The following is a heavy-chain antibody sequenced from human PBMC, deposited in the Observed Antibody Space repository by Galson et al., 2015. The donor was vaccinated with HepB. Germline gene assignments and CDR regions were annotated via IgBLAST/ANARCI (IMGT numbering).Heavy chain of an antibody. CDR2: ISSNGGST. D-gene: IGHD4-17*01. V-gene: IGHV3-64D*06. Sequence: SLRLSCAASGFTFSSYAMHWVRQAPGKGLEYASAISSNGGSTYYADSVKGRFTISRDNSKNTLYLQMSSLRAEDTAVYYCVTGDYGDYIIIGYWGQGTLVTVSS. J-gene: IGHJ4*02. CDR1: GFTFSSYA. CDR3: VTGDYGDYIIIGY.